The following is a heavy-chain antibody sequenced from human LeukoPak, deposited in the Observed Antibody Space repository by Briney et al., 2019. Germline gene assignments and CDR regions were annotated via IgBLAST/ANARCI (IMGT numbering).Heavy chain of an antibody. J-gene: IGHJ4*02. CDR2: IYYNGST. D-gene: IGHD3-3*01. Sequence: PSETLSLTCTVSGGSISSYYWSWIRQPPGKGLEWIGYIYYNGSTNYNPSLKSRVTISVDTSKNQFSLKMSSVNEEDTVVYYCARNHLDFWSGYLEARLGYDDYWGQGTMVTVSS. CDR1: GGSISSYY. V-gene: IGHV4-59*08. CDR3: ARNHLDFWSGYLEARLGYDDY.